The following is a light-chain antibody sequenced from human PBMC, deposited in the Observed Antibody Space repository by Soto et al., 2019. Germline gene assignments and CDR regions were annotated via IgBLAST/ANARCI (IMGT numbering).Light chain of an antibody. CDR2: AAS. CDR3: QQSDSTPSLT. Sequence: DIQMTQSPSSMSASVGDRVTITCRERQRISSYLNWYQQKPGKAPKLLIYAASRLQSGVSSRFSGSGSGTDFTLTIISRQTEDFATYYCQQSDSTPSLTVGGGTQVEIK. CDR1: QRISSY. J-gene: IGKJ4*01. V-gene: IGKV1-39*01.